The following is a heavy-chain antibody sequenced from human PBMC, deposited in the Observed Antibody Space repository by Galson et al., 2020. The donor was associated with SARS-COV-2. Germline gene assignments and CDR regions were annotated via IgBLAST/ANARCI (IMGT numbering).Heavy chain of an antibody. CDR2: ISSAGPI. D-gene: IGHD4-17*01. Sequence: GGSLRLSCAASGFSFTTYSMNWVRQAPGKGLEWISSISSAGPIYYAASVEGRITTATDIAEHSLLLQMNSLGDDETAMYYCATEVPGDDNVAFDSWGQGILVTVSS. V-gene: IGHV3-21*06. J-gene: IGHJ4*02. CDR1: GFSFTTYS. CDR3: ATEVPGDDNVAFDS.